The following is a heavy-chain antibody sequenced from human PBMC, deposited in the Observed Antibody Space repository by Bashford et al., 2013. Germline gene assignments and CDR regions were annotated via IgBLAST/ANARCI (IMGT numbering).Heavy chain of an antibody. CDR1: LASISSGGLL. D-gene: IGHD5-12*01. CDR3: ARVLYSGYDHDAFDI. J-gene: IGHJ3*02. V-gene: IGHV4-31*03. CDR2: IYYSGST. Sequence: TLSLTLHCLWLASISSGGLLLELDPPXPRKGLEWIGYIYYSGSTYYNPSLKSRVTISVDTSKNQFSLKLSSVTAADTAVYYCARVLYSGYDHDAFDIWGQGTMVTVSS.